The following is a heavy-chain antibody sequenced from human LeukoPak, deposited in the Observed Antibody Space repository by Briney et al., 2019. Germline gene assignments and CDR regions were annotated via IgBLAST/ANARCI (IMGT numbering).Heavy chain of an antibody. Sequence: ASVKVSCKASGYTFTSYDINWVRQTTGQGLEWMGWINPNSGNTGYAQKFQGRVTMTRNTSISTAYMELSSLRSEDTAVYYCARGKMIVVPYYYYMDVWGKGTTVTISS. CDR2: INPNSGNT. V-gene: IGHV1-8*01. D-gene: IGHD3-22*01. CDR1: GYTFTSYD. J-gene: IGHJ6*03. CDR3: ARGKMIVVPYYYYMDV.